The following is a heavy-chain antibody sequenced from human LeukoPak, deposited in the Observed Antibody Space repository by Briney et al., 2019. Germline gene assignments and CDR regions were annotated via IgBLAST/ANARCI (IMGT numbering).Heavy chain of an antibody. CDR1: GGSISSSSYY. J-gene: IGHJ4*02. Sequence: TSETLSLTCTVSGGSISSSSYYWGWIRQPPGKGLEWIGSIYYSGSTYYNPSLKSRVTISVDTSKNQFPLKLSSVTAADTAVYYCAARGDYYDSSGYVGYWGQGTLVTVSS. V-gene: IGHV4-39*01. CDR3: AARGDYYDSSGYVGY. D-gene: IGHD3-22*01. CDR2: IYYSGST.